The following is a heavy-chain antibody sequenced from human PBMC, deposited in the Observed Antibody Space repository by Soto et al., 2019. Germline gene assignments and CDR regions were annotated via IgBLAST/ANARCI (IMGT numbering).Heavy chain of an antibody. CDR2: IYYSGST. V-gene: IGHV4-30-4*01. D-gene: IGHD5-12*01. CDR3: ARGSGYDWGHFDY. Sequence: QVQLQESGPGLVKPSQTLSLTCTVSGGSISSGDYYWSWIRQPPGKGLEWIGYIYYSGSTYYNPSLKSRVTLSVATSKNQFSLKLSSVTAADTAVYYCARGSGYDWGHFDYWGQGTLVTVS. CDR1: GGSISSGDYY. J-gene: IGHJ4*02.